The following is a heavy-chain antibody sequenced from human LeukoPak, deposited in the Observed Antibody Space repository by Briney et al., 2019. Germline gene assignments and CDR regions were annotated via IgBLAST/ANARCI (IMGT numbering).Heavy chain of an antibody. CDR1: GYTFTSYY. J-gene: IGHJ6*02. D-gene: IGHD3-16*01. CDR2: ISAYNGNT. CDR3: ARINLPYASYYYYGMDV. Sequence: ASVKVSCKATGYTFTSYYMHWVRQAPGQGLEWMGWISAYNGNTNYAQKLQGRVTMTTDTSTSTAYMELRSLRSDDTAVYYCARINLPYASYYYYGMDVWGQGTTVTVSS. V-gene: IGHV1-18*04.